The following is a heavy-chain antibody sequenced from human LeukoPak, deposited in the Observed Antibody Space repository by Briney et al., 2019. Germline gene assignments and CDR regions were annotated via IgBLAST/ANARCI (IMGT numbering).Heavy chain of an antibody. CDR3: ARVEATYYYGSATPYSPY. CDR1: GFTFSSHG. D-gene: IGHD3-10*01. V-gene: IGHV3-23*01. CDR2: IIPSGHTT. Sequence: GGSLRLSCAASGFTFSSHGMNWVRQAPGKGLEWVSGIIPSGHTTYYADSVKGRFTISRDNSKNTLYLQMKSLKVEDTSVYYCARVEATYYYGSATPYSPYWGQGSLVTVSS. J-gene: IGHJ4*02.